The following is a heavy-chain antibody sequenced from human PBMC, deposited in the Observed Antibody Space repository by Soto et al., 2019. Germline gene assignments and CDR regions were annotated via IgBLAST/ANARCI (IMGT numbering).Heavy chain of an antibody. CDR3: AADLFGMSAAASIAVAHY. D-gene: IGHD6-19*01. CDR1: GFTFPRSA. J-gene: IGHJ4*02. Sequence: GASVKVSCKASGFTFPRSAVQWVRQARGQRLEWIGWIVVGSGNTNYAQKFQERVTITRDMSTSTAYMELSSLRSEDTAVYYCAADLFGMSAAASIAVAHYWGQGTLVTVSS. CDR2: IVVGSGNT. V-gene: IGHV1-58*01.